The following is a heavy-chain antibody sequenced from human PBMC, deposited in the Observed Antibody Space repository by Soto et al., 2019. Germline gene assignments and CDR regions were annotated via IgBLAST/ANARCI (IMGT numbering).Heavy chain of an antibody. CDR2: IYSGGST. J-gene: IGHJ4*02. D-gene: IGHD5-12*01. Sequence: LRLSCAASGFTVSSNYMSWVRQAPGKGLEWVSVIYSGGSTYYADSVKGRFTISRDNSKNTLYLQMNSLRAEDTAVYYCARVAAVATGYYFDYWGQGTLVTVSS. CDR3: ARVAAVATGYYFDY. CDR1: GFTVSSNY. V-gene: IGHV3-53*01.